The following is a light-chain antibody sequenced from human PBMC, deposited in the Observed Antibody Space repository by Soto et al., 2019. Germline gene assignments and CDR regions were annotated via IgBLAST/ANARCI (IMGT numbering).Light chain of an antibody. CDR2: DVS. J-gene: IGKJ2*01. CDR1: SSSKW. V-gene: IGKV1-5*01. Sequence: IQLAQSPSTLAAPVVDTVTMTCRSSSKWLAWYQKKPGKAPKLLIYDVSNLERGVPPRFSGSTSGAESTLTITGLQPDDLGTYYCQHTTEFTFGQGTKVEIK. CDR3: QHTTEFT.